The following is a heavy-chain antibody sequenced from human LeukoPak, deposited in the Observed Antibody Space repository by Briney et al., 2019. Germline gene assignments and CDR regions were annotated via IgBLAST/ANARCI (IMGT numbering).Heavy chain of an antibody. V-gene: IGHV4-59*01. CDR2: IYYSGST. Sequence: SETLSLTCTVSSGSISRYYWSWIRQPPGKGLEWIGYIYYSGSTNYNPSLQSRVTISVDTSKNQFSLKLSSVTAADTAVYYCARGIGYSYAIVALGYWGQGTLVTVSS. D-gene: IGHD5-18*01. CDR3: ARGIGYSYAIVALGY. J-gene: IGHJ4*02. CDR1: SGSISRYY.